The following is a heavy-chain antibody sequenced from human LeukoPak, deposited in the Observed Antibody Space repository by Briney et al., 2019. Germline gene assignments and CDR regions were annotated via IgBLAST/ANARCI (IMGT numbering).Heavy chain of an antibody. CDR3: ARGTHCSSTSCSVY. J-gene: IGHJ4*02. CDR1: GFTFSRYW. D-gene: IGHD2-2*01. V-gene: IGHV3-7*01. CDR2: IKQDGSQK. Sequence: GGSLRLSCAASGFTFSRYWMSWVRQAPGKGLEWVANIKQDGSQKYYVGSVKGRFTISRDNANNLLYLQMHSLRAEDTAVYYCARGTHCSSTSCSVYWGQGTLVTVSS.